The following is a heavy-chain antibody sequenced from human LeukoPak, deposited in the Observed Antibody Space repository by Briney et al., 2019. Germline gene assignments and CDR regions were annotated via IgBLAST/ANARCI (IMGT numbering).Heavy chain of an antibody. Sequence: SGPTLVNPTQTLTLTCTFSGFSLSTSVVCVNWIRQPPGKALEWLARIDWDDDKYFDTSLRTRLTISKDTSRNQVVLRMINMDPGDTATYYCARMGCGVYPNYFNFWGQGVLVTVSS. J-gene: IGHJ4*02. D-gene: IGHD3-10*01. CDR3: ARMGCGVYPNYFNF. CDR1: GFSLSTSVVC. V-gene: IGHV2-70*11. CDR2: IDWDDDK.